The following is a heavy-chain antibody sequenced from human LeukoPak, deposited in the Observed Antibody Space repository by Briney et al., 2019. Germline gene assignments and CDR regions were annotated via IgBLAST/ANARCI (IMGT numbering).Heavy chain of an antibody. CDR1: GGSISSGGYY. CDR2: IYHSGST. D-gene: IGHD1-26*01. Sequence: SETLSLTCTVSGGSISSGGYYWSWIRQPPGKGLEWIGYIYHSGSTYYNPSLKSRVTISVDRSKNQFSLKLSSVTAADTAVYYCARDHSGSYYPFDYWGQGTLVTVSS. CDR3: ARDHSGSYYPFDY. V-gene: IGHV4-30-2*01. J-gene: IGHJ4*02.